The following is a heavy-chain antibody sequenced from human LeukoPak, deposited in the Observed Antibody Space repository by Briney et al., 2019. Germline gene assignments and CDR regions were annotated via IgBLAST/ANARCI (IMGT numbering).Heavy chain of an antibody. CDR1: GGSISGTNW. V-gene: IGHV4-4*02. J-gene: IGHJ3*02. CDR3: AGGRDGYNSGAFDI. Sequence: PSGTLSLTCGVSGGSISGTNWWSWVRQPPGQGLEWIGRVYTGGNTYNPSLKSRLTMSLDPSKNQVSLNLRSVTAADTAMYYCAGGRDGYNSGAFDIWGQGTMVTVSS. CDR2: VYTGGNT. D-gene: IGHD5-24*01.